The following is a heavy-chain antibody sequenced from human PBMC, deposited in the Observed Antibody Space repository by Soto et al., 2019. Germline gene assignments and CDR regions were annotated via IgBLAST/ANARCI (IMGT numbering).Heavy chain of an antibody. V-gene: IGHV3-23*01. CDR1: GFTFSSYA. Sequence: GGSLRLSCAASGFTFSSYAMSWVRQAPGKGLEWVSAISGSGGSTYYADSVKGRFTISRDNSKNTLYLQMNSLRAEDTAVYYCAKPPRRRGNWNYYFDYWGQGTLVTVSS. CDR3: AKPPRRRGNWNYYFDY. D-gene: IGHD1-7*01. J-gene: IGHJ4*02. CDR2: ISGSGGST.